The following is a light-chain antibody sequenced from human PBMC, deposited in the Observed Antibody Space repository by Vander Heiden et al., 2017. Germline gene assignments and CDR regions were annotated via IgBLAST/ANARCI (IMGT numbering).Light chain of an antibody. CDR1: SLRSYY. CDR2: GKN. CDR3: NSRDSSGNHYV. J-gene: IGLJ1*01. Sequence: SSDLPQDPPVPVAWGQTVKITCQGDSLRSYYASWYKQKPGQAPVLVIYGKNNRPSGIPDRFSGSSSGNTASLTITGAQAEDEADYYCNSRDSSGNHYVFGTGTKVTVL. V-gene: IGLV3-19*01.